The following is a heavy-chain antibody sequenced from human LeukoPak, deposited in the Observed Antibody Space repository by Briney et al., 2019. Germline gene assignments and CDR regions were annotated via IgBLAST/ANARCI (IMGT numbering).Heavy chain of an antibody. CDR3: ARDSAFSSYSY. V-gene: IGHV3-53*01. Sequence: PGGSLRLSCSASGFTVSSNYMSWVRRAPGKGLEWVAIIYSGRRTFYAVSVQGRFTISRDDSKNTLFLQMDSLRAEDTAIYYCARDSAFSSYSYWGQGALVTVSS. CDR1: GFTVSSNY. J-gene: IGHJ4*02. D-gene: IGHD2-15*01. CDR2: IYSGRRT.